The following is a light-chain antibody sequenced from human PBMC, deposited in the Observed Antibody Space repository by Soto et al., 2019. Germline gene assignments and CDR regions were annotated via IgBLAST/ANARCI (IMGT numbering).Light chain of an antibody. V-gene: IGKV1-39*01. Sequence: DIQMTQSPSSLSASVGDRVTITCRASQSISSYLNWYQQKPGKAPKLLIYAAYSLQSGVPSRFSGSGSKEYFTLTIRSLQPEDFATYYCQQSYSTLLTFGQGTRLEI. J-gene: IGKJ5*01. CDR2: AAY. CDR3: QQSYSTLLT. CDR1: QSISSY.